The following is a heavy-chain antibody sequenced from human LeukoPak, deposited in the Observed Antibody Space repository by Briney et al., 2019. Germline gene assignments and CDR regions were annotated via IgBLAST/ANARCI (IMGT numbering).Heavy chain of an antibody. CDR3: ASLYGDYLGLSRDY. D-gene: IGHD4-17*01. CDR1: GFTFSSYW. J-gene: IGHJ4*02. V-gene: IGHV3-7*01. Sequence: GGSLRLSCAASGFTFSSYWMSWVRQAPGKGLEWVANIKQDGSEKYYVDSVKGRFTISRDNAKNSLYLQTNSLRAEDTAVYYCASLYGDYLGLSRDYWGQGTLVTVSS. CDR2: IKQDGSEK.